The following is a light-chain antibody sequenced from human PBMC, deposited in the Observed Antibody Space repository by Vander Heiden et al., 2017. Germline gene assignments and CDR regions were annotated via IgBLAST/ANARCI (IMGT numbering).Light chain of an antibody. CDR2: KDT. CDR3: YSAADNNWV. Sequence: SCELPQPSSASVSPRQTARIPCPGVVLQKKYARWFQQKPGQPPVLVIYKDTERPSGIPERFSGSNAGTTVALTIGGAQVEDEADYCCYSAADNNWVFGGGTKLTVL. J-gene: IGLJ3*02. CDR1: VLQKKY. V-gene: IGLV3-27*01.